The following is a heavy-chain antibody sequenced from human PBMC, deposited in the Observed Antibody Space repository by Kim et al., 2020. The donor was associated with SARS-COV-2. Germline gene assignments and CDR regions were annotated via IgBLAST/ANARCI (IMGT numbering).Heavy chain of an antibody. CDR2: INHSGTT. D-gene: IGHD7-27*01. CDR1: VGSLSGYR. CDR3: ARGWSGVVPSPILGIGPDYDYYAMDV. V-gene: IGHV4-34*01. J-gene: IGHJ6*02. Sequence: SETLSLTCAVYVGSLSGYRWSWVRQPPGKGLEWIGEINHSGTTNYNPSLKSRVAISVDTSKNQFSLKLNSVTAADTSVYFCARGWSGVVPSPILGIGPDYDYYAMDVWGRGTAVIVSS.